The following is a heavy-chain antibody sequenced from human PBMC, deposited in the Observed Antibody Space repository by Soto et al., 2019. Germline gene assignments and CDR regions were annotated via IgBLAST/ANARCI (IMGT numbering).Heavy chain of an antibody. Sequence: SETLSLTCTVSGGSISSGDYYWSWIRQPPGKGLEWIGYIYYSGSTYYNPSLKSRVTISVDTSKNQFSLKLSSVTAADTAVYYCARVGYYDSSGYYYEYWFDPWGQGTLVTVSS. D-gene: IGHD3-22*01. J-gene: IGHJ5*02. CDR3: ARVGYYDSSGYYYEYWFDP. CDR2: IYYSGST. V-gene: IGHV4-30-4*01. CDR1: GGSISSGDYY.